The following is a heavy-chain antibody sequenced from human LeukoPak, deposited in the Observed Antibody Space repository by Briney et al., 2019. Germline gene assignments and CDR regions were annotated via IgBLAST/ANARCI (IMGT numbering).Heavy chain of an antibody. J-gene: IGHJ3*02. V-gene: IGHV4-4*07. D-gene: IGHD3-16*02. CDR2: IYTSGST. CDR1: GGSISSYY. CDR3: ASLRLTFGGVIAHTDAFDI. Sequence: KPSETLSLTCTVSGGSISSYYWSWIRQPAGKGLEWIGRIYTSGSTNYNPSLKSRVTMSVDTSKNQFSLKLSSVTAADTAVYYCASLRLTFGGVIAHTDAFDIWGQGTMVTVSS.